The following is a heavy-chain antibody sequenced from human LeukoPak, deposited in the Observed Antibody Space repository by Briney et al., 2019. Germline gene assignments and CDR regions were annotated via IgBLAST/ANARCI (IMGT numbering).Heavy chain of an antibody. Sequence: GGSLRLSCAASGFTFRSYGMHWVRQAPGKGLEYVSAISSNGGRTYYANSVKGRFTISRDNSRNTLYLQMGSLRAEDMAVYYCATYYYDSGGFHFHHWGQGTLVTFS. CDR2: ISSNGGRT. CDR1: GFTFRSYG. CDR3: ATYYYDSGGFHFHH. J-gene: IGHJ1*01. D-gene: IGHD3-22*01. V-gene: IGHV3-64*01.